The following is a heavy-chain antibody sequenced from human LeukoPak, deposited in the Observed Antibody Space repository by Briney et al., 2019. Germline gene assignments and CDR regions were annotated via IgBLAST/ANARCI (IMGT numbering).Heavy chain of an antibody. D-gene: IGHD1-26*01. J-gene: IGHJ5*02. CDR3: ARVGRYSGSYLKRYWFDP. CDR1: GGSITSSSYY. CDR2: VYYSGST. V-gene: IGHV4-39*01. Sequence: SETLSLTCTVSGGSITSSSYYWGWIRQPPGKGLEWIGSVYYSGSTYYNPSLKSRVTMSVDTSKNQFSLKLSSVTAADTAVYYCARVGRYSGSYLKRYWFDPWGQGTLVTVSS.